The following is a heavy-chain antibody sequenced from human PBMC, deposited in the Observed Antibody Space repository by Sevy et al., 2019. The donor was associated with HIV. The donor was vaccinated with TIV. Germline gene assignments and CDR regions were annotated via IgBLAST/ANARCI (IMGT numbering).Heavy chain of an antibody. Sequence: GGCLRLSCAASGFTFSSYAMHWVRQAPGKGLEWVEVISYDGSNKYYADAVKGRFTISRDNSKNTLYLQMNSLRAEDTAVYYCARERTYSSSSDYYYGMDVWGQGTTVTVSS. V-gene: IGHV3-30-3*01. CDR3: ARERTYSSSSDYYYGMDV. J-gene: IGHJ6*02. D-gene: IGHD6-13*01. CDR2: ISYDGSNK. CDR1: GFTFSSYA.